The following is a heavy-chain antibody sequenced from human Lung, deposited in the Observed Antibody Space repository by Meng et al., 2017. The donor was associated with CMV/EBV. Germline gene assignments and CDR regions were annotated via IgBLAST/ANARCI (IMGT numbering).Heavy chain of an antibody. D-gene: IGHD3-10*01. CDR1: GGSISSYY. CDR2: IYYSGRT. V-gene: IGHV4-59*01. Sequence: LSCTVSGGSISSYYWSWIRQTPGKGLEWIGYIYYSGRTNYNPSLKSRVTISVDTSKNQFSLKLSSVTAADTAVFYCASGKYYYGSGCYYNYYYYGMDVWXQGTXVTVSS. CDR3: ASGKYYYGSGCYYNYYYYGMDV. J-gene: IGHJ6*02.